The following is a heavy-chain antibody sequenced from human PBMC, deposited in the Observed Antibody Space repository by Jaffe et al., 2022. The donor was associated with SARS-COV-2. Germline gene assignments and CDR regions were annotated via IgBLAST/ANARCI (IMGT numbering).Heavy chain of an antibody. J-gene: IGHJ5*02. V-gene: IGHV4-39*01. CDR1: GGSISRSDSP. Sequence: QLQLQESGPGLVKPSETLSLTCTVSGGSISRSDSPWGWGWIRQPPGEGLEWIGTFHSSGNTYYNPSLNSRVTISLDTSNNQFSLRLTSVTAADTAVYYCARLPTGYPNWFDPWGQGTLVTVSS. D-gene: IGHD3-9*01. CDR3: ARLPTGYPNWFDP. CDR2: FHSSGNT.